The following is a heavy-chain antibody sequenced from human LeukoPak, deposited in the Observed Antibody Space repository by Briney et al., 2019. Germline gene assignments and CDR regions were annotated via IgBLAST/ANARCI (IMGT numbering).Heavy chain of an antibody. D-gene: IGHD6-19*01. Sequence: GGSLRLSCAASGFTFDDYAMHWVRQAPGKGLEGVSGISWNSGSIGYADSVKGRFTISRDNAKNSLYLQMNSLRAEDTALYYCAKDRGLAPFDYWGQGTLVTVSS. J-gene: IGHJ4*02. CDR2: ISWNSGSI. V-gene: IGHV3-9*01. CDR3: AKDRGLAPFDY. CDR1: GFTFDDYA.